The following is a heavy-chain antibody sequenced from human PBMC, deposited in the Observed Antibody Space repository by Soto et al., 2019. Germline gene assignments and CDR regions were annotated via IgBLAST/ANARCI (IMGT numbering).Heavy chain of an antibody. J-gene: IGHJ4*02. CDR3: ARDRGDAYNHFDY. V-gene: IGHV1-3*01. CDR1: GYTFTNYA. Sequence: QVQFVQSGAEVKKPGASVKVSCKASGYTFTNYAMNWVRQAPGQRLEWMGWINAGNGNTKYSQKFQGRVTITRDTSASTAYMDLSSLRSEDTAVYYCARDRGDAYNHFDYWGQGTLVTVSS. D-gene: IGHD3-10*01. CDR2: INAGNGNT.